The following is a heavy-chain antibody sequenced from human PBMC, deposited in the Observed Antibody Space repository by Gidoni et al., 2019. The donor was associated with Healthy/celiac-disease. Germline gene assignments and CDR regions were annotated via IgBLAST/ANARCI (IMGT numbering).Heavy chain of an antibody. CDR2: ISGSGGST. CDR3: AKVPNIVATISPYFDY. J-gene: IGHJ4*02. V-gene: IGHV3-23*01. D-gene: IGHD5-12*01. CDR1: GFTFSSYA. Sequence: EVQLLESGGGLVQPGGSLRLSCAASGFTFSSYAMSWVRQAPGKGLEWVSAISGSGGSTYYADSVKGRFTISRDNSKNTLYLQMNSLRAEDTAVYYCAKVPNIVATISPYFDYWGQGTLVTVSS.